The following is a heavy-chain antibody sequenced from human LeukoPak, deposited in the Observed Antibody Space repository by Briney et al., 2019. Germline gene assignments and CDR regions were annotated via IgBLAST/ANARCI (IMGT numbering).Heavy chain of an antibody. D-gene: IGHD3-10*01. CDR1: GFTFSTYD. J-gene: IGHJ6*02. CDR3: ARAGPKLALVRGVRELYYGLDV. V-gene: IGHV3-13*04. CDR2: IGSAGDT. Sequence: GGSLRLSCAASGFTFSTYDMHWVRQATGKGLEWVSTIGSAGDTYYPGSVKGRFTISRENAKSSLYLQVNSLRAGDTAVYYCARAGPKLALVRGVRELYYGLDVWGQGTTVTVSS.